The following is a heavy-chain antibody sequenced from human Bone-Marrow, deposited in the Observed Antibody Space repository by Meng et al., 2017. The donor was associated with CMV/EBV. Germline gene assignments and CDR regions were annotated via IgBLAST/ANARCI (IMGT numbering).Heavy chain of an antibody. J-gene: IGHJ4*02. CDR1: GYTFTGDD. D-gene: IGHD1-14*01. Sequence: HGQRAHSGAEVKTPGAPVKVSCKAAGYTFTGDDVHWVRQAPGQGLEWMVWITPNSGGTNYAQKFQGRVTMTRDTSISTAYMELSRLRSDDTAVSYRARDKAGRTPFDYWGQGTLVTVSS. CDR3: ARDKAGRTPFDY. CDR2: ITPNSGGT. V-gene: IGHV1-2*02.